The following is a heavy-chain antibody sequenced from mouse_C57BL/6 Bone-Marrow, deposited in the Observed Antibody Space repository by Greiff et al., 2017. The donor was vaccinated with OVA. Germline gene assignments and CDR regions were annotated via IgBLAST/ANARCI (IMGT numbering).Heavy chain of an antibody. D-gene: IGHD3-2*02. CDR2: IDPSDSYT. CDR1: GYTFTSYW. J-gene: IGHJ2*01. CDR3: ARSGDYFDY. Sequence: QVQLQQPGAELVRPGTSVKLSCKASGYTFTSYWMHWVKQRPAQGLEWIGVIDPSDSYTNYNQKFKGKATLTVDTSSSTAYMQLSSLTSEDSAVYYCARSGDYFDYWGQGTTLTVSS. V-gene: IGHV1-59*01.